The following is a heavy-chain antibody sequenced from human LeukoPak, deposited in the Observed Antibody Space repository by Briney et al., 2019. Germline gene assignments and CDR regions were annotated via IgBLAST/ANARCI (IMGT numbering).Heavy chain of an antibody. J-gene: IGHJ4*02. V-gene: IGHV3-48*01. Sequence: GGSLRLSCAAAGFTFISYAMTGGRQAPGMGLEWVSYISFDSLNIYYADSMKGRFTISRDNAKNSLYLQMNSLRAEDTAVYYCARQRSYGGNPRYYWGQGTPVTVSS. CDR2: ISFDSLNI. CDR1: GFTFISYA. D-gene: IGHD4-23*01. CDR3: ARQRSYGGNPRYY.